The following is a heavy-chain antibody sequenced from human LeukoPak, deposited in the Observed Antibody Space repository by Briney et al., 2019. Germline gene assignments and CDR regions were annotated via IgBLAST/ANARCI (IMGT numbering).Heavy chain of an antibody. CDR2: ISASGGTT. CDR3: AKEPRKYCSSTRCPNWFVS. Sequence: GGSLRLSCAASGFTFNNYAMSCVRQAPGKGLEWVSAISASGGTTYYADSVKGRFTISRDNSENALFLQMNSLRAEDTAVYYCAKEPRKYCSSTRCPNWFVSWGQGTLVTVSS. D-gene: IGHD2-2*01. J-gene: IGHJ5*01. CDR1: GFTFNNYA. V-gene: IGHV3-23*01.